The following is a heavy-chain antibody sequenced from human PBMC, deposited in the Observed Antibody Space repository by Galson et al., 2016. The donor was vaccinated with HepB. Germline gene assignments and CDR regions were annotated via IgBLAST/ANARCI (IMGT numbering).Heavy chain of an antibody. D-gene: IGHD7-27*01. J-gene: IGHJ3*02. CDR2: TYWDDDK. Sequence: LALVKPTQTLTLTCTFSGFSLTTSGVGVGWIRQPPGKALEWLALTYWDDDKRYSPSLESRLTINKDTSKNQVVLILTNMDPVDTATYYCAHSDWGSNAFDIWGQGTMVTVSS. V-gene: IGHV2-5*02. CDR1: GFSLTTSGVG. CDR3: AHSDWGSNAFDI.